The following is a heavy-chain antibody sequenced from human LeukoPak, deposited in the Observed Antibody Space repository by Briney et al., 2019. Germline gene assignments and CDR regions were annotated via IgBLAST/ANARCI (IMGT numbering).Heavy chain of an antibody. D-gene: IGHD3-16*01. V-gene: IGHV3-23*01. CDR1: GITVSSNY. Sequence: GGSLRLSCGISGITVSSNYMSSVRQVPGKGLEWVSGIRNSASRTYYAASVKGRFTISRDNSKNTLYLQMNSLRAEDTAVYYCAKRGSTYANWYFDLWGRGTLVTVSS. J-gene: IGHJ2*01. CDR2: IRNSASRT. CDR3: AKRGSTYANWYFDL.